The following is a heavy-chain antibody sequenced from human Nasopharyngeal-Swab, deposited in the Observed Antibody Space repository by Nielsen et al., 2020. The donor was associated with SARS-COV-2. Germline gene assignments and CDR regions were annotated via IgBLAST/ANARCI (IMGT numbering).Heavy chain of an antibody. D-gene: IGHD2-8*02. CDR1: GFTFSNFA. CDR2: ISSAGNTQ. V-gene: IGHV3-30-3*01. Sequence: GGSLRLSCTASGFTFSNFAMHWVRRAPGQGLEWVTFISSAGNTQRYADSVKGRFPISRDNSKNTLFLQLNSLRPDDSGIYYCARGLGTGAYLIDYWGQGTLVTVSS. CDR3: ARGLGTGAYLIDY. J-gene: IGHJ4*02.